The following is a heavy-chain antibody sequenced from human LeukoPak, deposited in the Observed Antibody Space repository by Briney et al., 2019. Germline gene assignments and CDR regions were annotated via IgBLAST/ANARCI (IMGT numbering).Heavy chain of an antibody. CDR1: GGTFSSYA. D-gene: IGHD3-22*01. CDR3: ARDHIVVNRGIFDY. Sequence: ASVKVSCKASGGTFSSYAISWVRQAPGQGLEWMGGIIPIFGTANYAQKFQGRVTITTDESTSTAYMELSSLRSEDTAVYYCARDHIVVNRGIFDYWGQGTLVTVSS. J-gene: IGHJ4*02. CDR2: IIPIFGTA. V-gene: IGHV1-69*05.